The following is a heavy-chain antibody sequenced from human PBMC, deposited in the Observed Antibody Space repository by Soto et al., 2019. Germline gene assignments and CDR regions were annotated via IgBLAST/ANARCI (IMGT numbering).Heavy chain of an antibody. CDR1: GFTFSSYG. CDR2: ISYDGSNK. V-gene: IGHV3-30*18. D-gene: IGHD4-17*01. Sequence: GGSLRLSCAASGFTFSSYGMHWVRQAPGKGLEWVAVISYDGSNKYYADSVKGRFTISRDNSKNTLYLQMNSLRAEDTAVYYCAKDDNYGDYYYYGMDVWGQGTTVTVSS. CDR3: AKDDNYGDYYYYGMDV. J-gene: IGHJ6*02.